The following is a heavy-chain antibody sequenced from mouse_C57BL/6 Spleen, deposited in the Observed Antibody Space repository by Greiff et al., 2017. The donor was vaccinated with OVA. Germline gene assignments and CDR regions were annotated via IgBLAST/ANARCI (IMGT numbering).Heavy chain of an antibody. Sequence: VQGVESGAELARPGASVKMSCKASGYTFTSYTMHWVKQRPGQGLEWIGYINPSSGYTKYNQKFKDKATLTADKSSSTAYMQLSSLTSEDSAVYYCARSGGAYAMDYWGQGTSVTVSS. J-gene: IGHJ4*01. D-gene: IGHD3-1*01. CDR2: INPSSGYT. CDR1: GYTFTSYT. CDR3: ARSGGAYAMDY. V-gene: IGHV1-4*01.